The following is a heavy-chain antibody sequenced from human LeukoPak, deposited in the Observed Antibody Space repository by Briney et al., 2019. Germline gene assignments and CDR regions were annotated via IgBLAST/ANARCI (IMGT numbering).Heavy chain of an antibody. CDR1: GFTFSGYS. CDR2: ISSSSSYI. V-gene: IGHV3-21*01. J-gene: IGHJ4*02. Sequence: GGSLRLSCAASGFTFSGYSMNWVRQAPGKGLEWVSSISSSSSYIYYADSVKGRFTISRDNAKNSLYVQLNSLRAEDTAVYYCARDTPGGDYVGYWGQGTLVTVSS. D-gene: IGHD2-15*01. CDR3: ARDTPGGDYVGY.